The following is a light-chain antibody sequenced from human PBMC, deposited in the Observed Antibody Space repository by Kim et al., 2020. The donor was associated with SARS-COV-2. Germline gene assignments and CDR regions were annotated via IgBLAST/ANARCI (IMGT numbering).Light chain of an antibody. CDR2: KDT. CDR1: ALPSQS. Sequence: SYELTQPPSVSVSPGQTARITCSGDALPSQSTFWYQQKAGQAPRLVIYKDTERPSGVPGRFSGSTSGTTVTLTISGVLAEDEADYYCQSSDSRVVVFGGG. CDR3: QSSDSRVVV. V-gene: IGLV3-25*03. J-gene: IGLJ2*01.